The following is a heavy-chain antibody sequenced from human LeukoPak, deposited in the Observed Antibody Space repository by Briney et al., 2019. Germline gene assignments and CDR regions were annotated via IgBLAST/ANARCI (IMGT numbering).Heavy chain of an antibody. V-gene: IGHV3-23*01. CDR2: ISGSGGST. CDR1: GFTFSSYA. Sequence: GGSLRLSCAVSGFTFSSYAMSWVRPAPGKGLEWGLAISGSGGSTYYADSVKGRFTISRDNSKNTLYLQMNSLRAEDTAVYYCAKGTRYCSGGSCYSDYWGQGTLVTVSS. CDR3: AKGTRYCSGGSCYSDY. D-gene: IGHD2-15*01. J-gene: IGHJ4*02.